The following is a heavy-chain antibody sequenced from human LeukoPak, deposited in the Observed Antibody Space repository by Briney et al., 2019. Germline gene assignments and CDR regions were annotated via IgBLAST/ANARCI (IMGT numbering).Heavy chain of an antibody. J-gene: IGHJ6*03. CDR3: AREHYFYHMDG. CDR1: GFTFSSQW. CDR2: VNQGGTEK. V-gene: IGHV3-7*01. Sequence: GGSLRLSCAASGFTFSSQWMSWVRQAPGKGLEWVANVNQGGTEKYYVDSVKGRFTISRDNAENSLYLQMNSLRAEDTAVYYCAREHYFYHMDGWGEGSTVTVSS.